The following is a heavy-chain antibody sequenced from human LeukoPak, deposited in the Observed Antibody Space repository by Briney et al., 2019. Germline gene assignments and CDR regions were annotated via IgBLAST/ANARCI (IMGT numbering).Heavy chain of an antibody. V-gene: IGHV3-48*03. D-gene: IGHD3-10*01. CDR3: ARDLYYYGSGSYVPGLPDY. CDR2: LCSRGRFI. J-gene: IGHJ4*02. Sequence: GDPLTLPCAVSGFPFSSDKVHWFRQAPNLGLDTDYYLCSRGRFIYYAESVKGRFTISRDNAKNSLYLQMNSLRAEDTAVYYCARDLYYYGSGSYVPGLPDYWGQGTLVTVSS. CDR1: GFPFSSDK.